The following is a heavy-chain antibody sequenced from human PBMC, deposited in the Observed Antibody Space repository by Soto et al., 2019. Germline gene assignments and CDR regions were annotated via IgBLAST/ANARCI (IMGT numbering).Heavy chain of an antibody. CDR3: ARHHRHSSSSNFDY. J-gene: IGHJ4*02. D-gene: IGHD6-6*01. CDR1: GFTFSDYY. Sequence: QVQLVESGGGLVKPGGSLRLSCAASGFTFSDYYMSWVRQAPGKGLEWVSYITGTAVYTDYADSVKGRFTISRDNAKNSLYLQMNDLRAEDTAVYYCARHHRHSSSSNFDYWGQGTLVTVSS. V-gene: IGHV3-11*06. CDR2: ITGTAVYT.